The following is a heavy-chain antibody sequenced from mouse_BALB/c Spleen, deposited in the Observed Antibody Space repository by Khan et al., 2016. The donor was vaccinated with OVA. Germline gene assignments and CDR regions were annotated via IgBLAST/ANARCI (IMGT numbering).Heavy chain of an antibody. D-gene: IGHD2-3*01. CDR2: IWSDGST. CDR1: GFSLTSYG. Sequence: VELVESGPGLVAPSQSLSITCTVSGFSLTSYGVHWVRQPPGKGLEWLVVIWSDGSTNYNSVLKSRLSISKDTSKSQVFLKMNSLQTDDTAIYYCARWFDGYSSLYAMDYWGQGTSGTVSS. V-gene: IGHV2-6*02. J-gene: IGHJ4*01. CDR3: ARWFDGYSSLYAMDY.